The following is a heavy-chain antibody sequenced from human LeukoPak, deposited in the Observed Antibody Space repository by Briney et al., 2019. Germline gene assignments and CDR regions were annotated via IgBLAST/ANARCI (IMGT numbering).Heavy chain of an antibody. Sequence: PGSSLRLSCAASGFTFSTYGIHWVRQAPGKGLEWVGLLSSGGINKHYADSVKGRFIISRDNSMNTLYLQMNSLGVEDTAVYYCARDHAGSGRAFDYWGQGTLVTVSS. J-gene: IGHJ4*02. V-gene: IGHV3-30*03. D-gene: IGHD2-15*01. CDR2: LSSGGINK. CDR3: ARDHAGSGRAFDY. CDR1: GFTFSTYG.